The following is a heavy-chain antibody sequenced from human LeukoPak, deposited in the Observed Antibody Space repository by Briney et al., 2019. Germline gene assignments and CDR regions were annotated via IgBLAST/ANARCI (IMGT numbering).Heavy chain of an antibody. V-gene: IGHV3-30-3*01. Sequence: GRSLRLSCAASGFTFSSYSLVWVRQAPGKGLEWLAFISHDGSTENYADSVKGRFTISRDNSKNTLYLQMNSLRAEDTAVYFCARDRAGSGNYYNNPHGLDLWGQGTTVSVSS. CDR1: GFTFSSYS. J-gene: IGHJ6*02. D-gene: IGHD3-10*01. CDR2: ISHDGSTE. CDR3: ARDRAGSGNYYNNPHGLDL.